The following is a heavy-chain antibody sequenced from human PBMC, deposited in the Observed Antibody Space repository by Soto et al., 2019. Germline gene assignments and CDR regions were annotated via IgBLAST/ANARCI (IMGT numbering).Heavy chain of an antibody. CDR3: ARDSNWSLDS. Sequence: EVQLVESGGGLVQPGGSLRLSCAGSGFTFSRHWMSWVRQAPGRGLEWVANISPEGRDKYYVDSVKGRFTVSRDNAENSLYLQMNSLRAEDTGIYYCARDSNWSLDSWGQGTPVTVSS. V-gene: IGHV3-7*01. D-gene: IGHD1-1*01. CDR1: GFTFSRHW. CDR2: ISPEGRDK. J-gene: IGHJ4*02.